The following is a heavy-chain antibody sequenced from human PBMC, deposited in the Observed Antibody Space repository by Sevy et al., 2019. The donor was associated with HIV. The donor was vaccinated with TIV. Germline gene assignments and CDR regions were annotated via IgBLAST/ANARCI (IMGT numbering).Heavy chain of an antibody. D-gene: IGHD6-19*01. V-gene: IGHV4-61*01. Sequence: SETLSLTCTVSGGSVSSGSYYWTWIRQPPGKGLEWIGYIYKSGRTNYNPSLKSRVPISVDTSKNQFSLKLSSVTAADTAVYYCARDHGHGGWLVDYWGQGTLVTVSS. CDR1: GGSVSSGSYY. CDR2: IYKSGRT. CDR3: ARDHGHGGWLVDY. J-gene: IGHJ4*02.